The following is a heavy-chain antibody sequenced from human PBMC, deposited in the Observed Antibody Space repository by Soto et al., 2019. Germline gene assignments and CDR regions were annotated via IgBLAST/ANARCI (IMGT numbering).Heavy chain of an antibody. CDR1: GFTFDYYA. Sequence: SLRLSCAASGFTFDYYALHWVLQSPGKGLEWVSGISWNSGTRGYADSVKGRFTISRDYAKHALDLQMNSLRPENTALYYCAKGRGSNHGYAMDVCGQGTTVTVSS. CDR2: ISWNSGTR. D-gene: IGHD1-26*01. J-gene: IGHJ6*02. CDR3: AKGRGSNHGYAMDV. V-gene: IGHV3-9*01.